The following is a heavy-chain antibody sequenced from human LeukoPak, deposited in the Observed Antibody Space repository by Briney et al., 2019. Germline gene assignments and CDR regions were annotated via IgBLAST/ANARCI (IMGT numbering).Heavy chain of an antibody. J-gene: IGHJ4*02. CDR1: GGSISSSSYY. V-gene: IGHV4-39*07. Sequence: TSETLSLTCTVSGGSISSSSYYWGWIRQPPGKGLEWIGSIYYSGRTYYNPSLKSRVTISVDTPKNQFSLKLSSVTAADTAVYYCAREGGLNHHFDYWGQGTLVTVSS. D-gene: IGHD3-16*01. CDR3: AREGGLNHHFDY. CDR2: IYYSGRT.